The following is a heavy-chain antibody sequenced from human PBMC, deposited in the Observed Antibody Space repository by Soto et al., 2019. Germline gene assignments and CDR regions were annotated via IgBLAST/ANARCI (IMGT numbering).Heavy chain of an antibody. J-gene: IGHJ4*02. CDR2: ISYSGTT. CDR3: ARDGRGYSGYSFDS. V-gene: IGHV4-59*01. CDR1: GDSSSRSY. Sequence: SETLSLTCTVSGDSSSRSYWSWIRQPPGKGLEWIGYISYSGTTNYNPSLKSRVTISLDTSKTQFSLKLSSVTAADTAVYYCARDGRGYSGYSFDSWGQGTLVTVS. D-gene: IGHD5-12*01.